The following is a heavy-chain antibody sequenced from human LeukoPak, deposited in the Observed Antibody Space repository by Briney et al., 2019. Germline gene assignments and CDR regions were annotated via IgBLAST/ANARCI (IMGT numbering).Heavy chain of an antibody. V-gene: IGHV3-21*01. CDR2: ISSRGQYI. D-gene: IGHD2-2*01. Sequence: EPGGSLRLSCSGSGFTFSSYSLNWVRQAPGKGLEWVSSISSRGQYIYYPASLQGRFTDSRDNAKNLVYLQMNNLRAEDTAMYFCATDVSSSISCYSYWGQGPLLTVSS. CDR3: ATDVSSSISCYSY. CDR1: GFTFSSYS. J-gene: IGHJ4*02.